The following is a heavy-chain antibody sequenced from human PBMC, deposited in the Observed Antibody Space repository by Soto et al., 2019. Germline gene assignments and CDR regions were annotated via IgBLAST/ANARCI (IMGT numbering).Heavy chain of an antibody. V-gene: IGHV3-74*01. D-gene: IGHD6-13*01. J-gene: IGHJ4*02. CDR3: AKDLHDAAADY. Sequence: DVQLVESGGGLFQPGGSLRLSCAASGFSFSNWWMHWVHQAPGKGLVWVSRIKGDGSRTNYADSVKGRFTVYRDNAKNTVYLQVNSLRVEVTAVYYCAKDLHDAAADYWGQGTLVTVSS. CDR2: IKGDGSRT. CDR1: GFSFSNWW.